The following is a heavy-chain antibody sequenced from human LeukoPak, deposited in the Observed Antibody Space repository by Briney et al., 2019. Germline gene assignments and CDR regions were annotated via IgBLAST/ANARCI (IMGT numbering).Heavy chain of an antibody. CDR2: ISRSSSYI. V-gene: IGHV3-21*01. CDR3: ARNKYYYGSGSTPYYFDY. CDR1: GFTFSSYS. D-gene: IGHD3-10*01. J-gene: IGHJ4*02. Sequence: PGGSLRLSCAASGFTFSSYSMNWVRQAPGKGLEWVSSISRSSSYIYYADSVKGRFTISRDNAKNSLYLQMNSLRAEDTAVYYCARNKYYYGSGSTPYYFDYWGQGTLVTVSS.